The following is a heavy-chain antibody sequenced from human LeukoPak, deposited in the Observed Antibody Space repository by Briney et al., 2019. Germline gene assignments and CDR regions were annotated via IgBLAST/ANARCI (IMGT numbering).Heavy chain of an antibody. CDR2: INPNSGGT. J-gene: IGHJ3*02. CDR3: ARTIAVAGDAFDI. Sequence: ASVKVSCKASGYTFTGYYMHWVRQAPGQGLEWMGRINPNSGGTDYAQKFQGRVTMTRDTSISTAYMELSRLRSDDTAVYYCARTIAVAGDAFDIRGQGTMVTVSS. D-gene: IGHD6-19*01. CDR1: GYTFTGYY. V-gene: IGHV1-2*06.